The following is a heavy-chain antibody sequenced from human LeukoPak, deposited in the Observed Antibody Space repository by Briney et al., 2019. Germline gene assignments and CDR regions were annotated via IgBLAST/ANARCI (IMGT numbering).Heavy chain of an antibody. Sequence: PGGSLRLSCQTSGFVFSNYGMHWVRQAPGKGLEWVAFVRYDESNKYYADSLKGRFTISRDNSRNTVYLQINSLRAEDTGVYSRAKDSNTGYVSVGPDYWGLGTLVTVSS. J-gene: IGHJ4*02. D-gene: IGHD5-12*01. CDR2: VRYDESNK. CDR1: GFVFSNYG. CDR3: AKDSNTGYVSVGPDY. V-gene: IGHV3-30*02.